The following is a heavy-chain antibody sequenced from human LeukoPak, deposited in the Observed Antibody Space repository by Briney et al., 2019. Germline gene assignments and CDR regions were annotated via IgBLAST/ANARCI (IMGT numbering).Heavy chain of an antibody. Sequence: SETLSLTCTVSGASISSYYWSWIRQPPGEGLEWIGFMYHGGSTKYNPSPKSRVTISVDTRTNEVSLRLSSVTAADTAVYFCARQSLGPSRSGSSNNWFDPWGQGILVTVSS. CDR1: GASISSYY. CDR3: ARQSLGPSRSGSSNNWFDP. CDR2: MYHGGST. J-gene: IGHJ5*02. V-gene: IGHV4-59*08. D-gene: IGHD3-10*01.